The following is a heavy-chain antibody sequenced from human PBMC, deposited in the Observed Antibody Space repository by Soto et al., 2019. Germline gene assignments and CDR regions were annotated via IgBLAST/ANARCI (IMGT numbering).Heavy chain of an antibody. V-gene: IGHV3-30-3*01. CDR1: GFTFSSYA. D-gene: IGHD3-9*01. CDR3: ASVGYDILTGSYQPDY. CDR2: ISYDGSNK. Sequence: PGGSLRLSCAASGFTFSSYAMHWVRQAPGKGLEWVAVISYDGSNKYYADSVKGRFTISRDNSKNTLYLQMNSLRAEDTAVYYCASVGYDILTGSYQPDYWGQGTLVTVTS. J-gene: IGHJ4*02.